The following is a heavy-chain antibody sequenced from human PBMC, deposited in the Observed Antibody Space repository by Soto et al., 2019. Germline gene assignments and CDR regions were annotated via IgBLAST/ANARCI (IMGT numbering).Heavy chain of an antibody. V-gene: IGHV3-74*01. Sequence: EVQLVESGGALVQPGGSLRLSCAASGFTFSSYWMHWVRQDPEKGLVWVSRINGDGISTSYADSVKGRFTISRDNAKDTLYLHMNSLGAEHTAVYYCARISQGTYCRGGNCYSDYWGQGTLVTVSS. CDR3: ARISQGTYCRGGNCYSDY. CDR2: INGDGIST. D-gene: IGHD2-15*01. J-gene: IGHJ4*02. CDR1: GFTFSSYW.